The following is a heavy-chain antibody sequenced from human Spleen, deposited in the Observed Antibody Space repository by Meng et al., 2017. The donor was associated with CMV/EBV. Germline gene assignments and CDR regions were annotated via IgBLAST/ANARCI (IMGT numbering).Heavy chain of an antibody. CDR2: IKRDGSEK. J-gene: IGHJ6*02. V-gene: IGHV3-7*01. D-gene: IGHD2-15*01. CDR3: ARGWSNSLEV. Sequence: LSCAASGFTFSSYAMTWVRQAPGKGLEWVANIKRDGSEKYYVDSVRGRFTISRDNAKNSLYLQMNSLRVEDTAVYYCARGWSNSLEVWGQGTTVTVSS. CDR1: GFTFSSYA.